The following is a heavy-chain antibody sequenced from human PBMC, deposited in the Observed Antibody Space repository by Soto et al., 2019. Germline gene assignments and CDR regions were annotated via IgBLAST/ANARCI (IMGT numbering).Heavy chain of an antibody. Sequence: QVQLVQSGAEVKQPGSSVKVSCKASGDTFNFYTINWVRQAPGLGLEWMGRFNPILSMSHSALSFQGRVTLTADKSTSTAYMVLSSLRSEDTAVYYCATSYGSGYRAFDYWGQGVLVTVSS. V-gene: IGHV1-69*02. CDR3: ATSYGSGYRAFDY. J-gene: IGHJ4*02. D-gene: IGHD3-10*01. CDR2: FNPILSMS. CDR1: GDTFNFYT.